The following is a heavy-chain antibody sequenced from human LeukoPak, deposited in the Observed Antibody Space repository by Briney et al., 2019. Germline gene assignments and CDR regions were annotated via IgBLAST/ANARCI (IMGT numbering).Heavy chain of an antibody. J-gene: IGHJ6*03. V-gene: IGHV4-39*07. D-gene: IGHD6-13*01. CDR1: GGSISSSGYY. CDR2: MYYSGST. Sequence: SETLSLTCTVSGGSISSSGYYWGWIRQPPGKGLEWIGSMYYSGSTYYNPSLKSRVTISVDTSKNHFSLKLSSVTAADTAVYYCARAIAAADPSDYYYYYMDVWGKGTTVTVSS. CDR3: ARAIAAADPSDYYYYYMDV.